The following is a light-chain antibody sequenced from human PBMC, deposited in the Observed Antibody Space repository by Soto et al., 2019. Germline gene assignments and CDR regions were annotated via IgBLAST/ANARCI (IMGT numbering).Light chain of an antibody. CDR1: SSDVGGYNY. V-gene: IGLV2-8*01. J-gene: IGLJ1*01. Sequence: QSVLTQPPSASGSPGQSVTISCTGSSSDVGGYNYVSWYQQHPGKAPKLMIYDVIKRPSGVPDRFSGSKSGNTASLTVPGLQSEDEADYYCSSSTGSNTLGVFGTGTKLTVL. CDR3: SSSTGSNTLGV. CDR2: DVI.